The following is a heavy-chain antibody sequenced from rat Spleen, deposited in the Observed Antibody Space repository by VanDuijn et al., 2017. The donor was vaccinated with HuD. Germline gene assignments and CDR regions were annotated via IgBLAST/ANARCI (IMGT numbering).Heavy chain of an antibody. V-gene: IGHV5-27*01. CDR2: ISTGGGST. CDR1: GFSLTSYH. Sequence: VQLMESGPGLVQPSETLSLTCTVSGFSLTSYHVSWVRQAPTKGLEWVAYISTGGGSTYYRDSVKGRFTISRDNAKSTLYLQMDSLRSEDTATYYCTTAFAVKGITIAAISSFDYWGQGVMVTVSS. J-gene: IGHJ2*01. CDR3: TTAFAVKGITIAAISSFDY. D-gene: IGHD1-2*01.